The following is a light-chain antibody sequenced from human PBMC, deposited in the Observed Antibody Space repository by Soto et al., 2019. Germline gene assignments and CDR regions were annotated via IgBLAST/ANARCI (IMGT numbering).Light chain of an antibody. CDR3: CSYAGSSTLV. J-gene: IGLJ2*01. CDR1: SSDI. Sequence: QSVLTQPASVSGSPGQSITISCTGTSSDIVSWYQQHPGKAPKLIIYEGSKRPSGVSNRFSGSKSGNTGSLTISGLQAEDEADYYCCSYAGSSTLVFGGGTKVPS. V-gene: IGLV2-23*01. CDR2: EGS.